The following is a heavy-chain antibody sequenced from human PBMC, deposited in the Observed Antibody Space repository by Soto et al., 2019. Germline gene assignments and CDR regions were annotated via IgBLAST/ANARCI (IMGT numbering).Heavy chain of an antibody. D-gene: IGHD2-15*01. CDR2: IDPSDSYT. Sequence: GESLKISCKGSGYSFTSYWISWVRQMPGKGLEWMGRIDPSDSYTNYSPSFQGHVTISADKSISTAYLQWSSLKASDTAMYYCARSPFAYCSGGSCYRYYGMDVWGQGTTVTVSS. J-gene: IGHJ6*02. CDR1: GYSFTSYW. V-gene: IGHV5-10-1*01. CDR3: ARSPFAYCSGGSCYRYYGMDV.